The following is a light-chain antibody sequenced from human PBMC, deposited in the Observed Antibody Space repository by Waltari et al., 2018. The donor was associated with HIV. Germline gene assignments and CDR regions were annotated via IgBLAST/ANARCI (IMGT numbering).Light chain of an antibody. CDR1: KLGDKY. J-gene: IGLJ1*01. CDR2: QDS. CDR3: AVWDDSLNAYV. V-gene: IGLV3-1*01. Sequence: SYELTQPPSVSVSPGQTASITCSGDKLGDKYVSWYQQKAGQSPVLVIFQDSKRPSGIPERFAGSNSGNTATLTISGTQSEDEADYYCAVWDDSLNAYVFGTGTTVTVL.